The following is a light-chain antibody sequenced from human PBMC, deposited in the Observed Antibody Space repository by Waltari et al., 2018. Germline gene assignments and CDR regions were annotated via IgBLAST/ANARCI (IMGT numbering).Light chain of an antibody. CDR1: ELTDKF. Sequence: SYELTQPPSVSVSPGQTASITCSGDELTDKFSFWYQQKPGQSPLLVIFQDTKRPSGIPERFSGSNSGNTATLTITGTQSMDEADYYCQVWDSNTFVVFGGGTKLTVL. CDR3: QVWDSNTFVV. J-gene: IGLJ2*01. CDR2: QDT. V-gene: IGLV3-1*01.